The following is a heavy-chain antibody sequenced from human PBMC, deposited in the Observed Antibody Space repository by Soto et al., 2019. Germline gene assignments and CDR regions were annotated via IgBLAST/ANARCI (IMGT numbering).Heavy chain of an antibody. CDR1: GFTFTDYH. V-gene: IGHV3-30*03. Sequence: GGSLRLSCVASGFTFTDYHMYWVRQAPGKGLEWVSIISNDGSNTYSAEAVKGRFTMARDNSKNTLYLEMNSLRVEDTAIYFFVRDCKWENFAVLYQYGMDVWGQGTTVTVSS. CDR3: VRDCKWENFAVLYQYGMDV. CDR2: ISNDGSNT. D-gene: IGHD3-3*01. J-gene: IGHJ6*02.